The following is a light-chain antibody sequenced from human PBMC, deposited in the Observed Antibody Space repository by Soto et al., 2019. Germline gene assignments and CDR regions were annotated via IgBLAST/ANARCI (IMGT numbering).Light chain of an antibody. V-gene: IGLV2-8*01. CDR3: SSYAGSNNFVV. CDR1: SSDVGGYNY. J-gene: IGLJ2*01. Sequence: QSALTQPASVSGSPGQSITISCTGTSSDVGGYNYVSWYQQHPGKAPKLMIYEVSKRPSGVPDRFSGSKSGNTASLTVSGLQAEDESDYYCSSYAGSNNFVVFGGGIKLTVL. CDR2: EVS.